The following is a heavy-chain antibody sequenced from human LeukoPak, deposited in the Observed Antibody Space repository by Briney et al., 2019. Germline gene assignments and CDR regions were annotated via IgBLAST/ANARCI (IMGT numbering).Heavy chain of an antibody. J-gene: IGHJ4*02. CDR1: GGSISRYS. V-gene: IGHV4-59*08. D-gene: IGHD2-2*01. CDR2: IYVSGST. CDR3: ARHSISDVYQFDY. Sequence: SETLSLTCTVSGGSISRYSWSWIRQPPGKGLEWIGHIYVSGSTNYNPSLKSRVTISADTSRNQFSLTLSSVTAADTAVYYCARHSISDVYQFDYWGQGALVTVSS.